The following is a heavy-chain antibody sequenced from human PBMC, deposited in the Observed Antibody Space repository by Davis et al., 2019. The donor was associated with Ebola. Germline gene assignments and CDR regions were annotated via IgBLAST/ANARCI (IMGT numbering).Heavy chain of an antibody. CDR2: IKPDASEK. Sequence: PGGSLRPSCAASEFTFSSYWMSWARQAPGKGLEWVANIKPDASEKYSVDSVKGRFTNSRNNAKNSLYLQMNRLRAEDTAVYYCVICAQQWLLHWGQGTLVTVSS. J-gene: IGHJ4*02. CDR3: VICAQQWLLH. CDR1: EFTFSSYW. D-gene: IGHD6-19*01. V-gene: IGHV3-7*01.